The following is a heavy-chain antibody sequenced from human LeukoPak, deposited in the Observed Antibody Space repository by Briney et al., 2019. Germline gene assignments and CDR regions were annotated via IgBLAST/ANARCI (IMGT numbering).Heavy chain of an antibody. CDR2: IYYSGST. Sequence: SETLSLTCTVSGGSISSSSYYWGWIRQPPGKGLEWIGSIYYSGSTYYNPSLKSRVTISVDTSKNQFSLKLSSVTAADTAVYYCAINAPRYSNSWYIFDYWGQGTLVTVSS. CDR1: GGSISSSSYY. D-gene: IGHD6-13*01. CDR3: AINAPRYSNSWYIFDY. V-gene: IGHV4-39*07. J-gene: IGHJ4*02.